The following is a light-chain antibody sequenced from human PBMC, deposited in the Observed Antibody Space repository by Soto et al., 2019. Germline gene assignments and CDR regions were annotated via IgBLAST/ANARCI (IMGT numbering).Light chain of an antibody. CDR3: QQYTDLVT. V-gene: IGKV3-15*01. Sequence: VVMTQSPATLSVSPGERVTLSCRASQSVSSHLAWYQQKPGQAPRLLMYAASTRANGIPARFSGSGSGTEFTLTISSLQSEDFALYYCQQYTDLVTFGGGTKVEIK. CDR1: QSVSSH. CDR2: AAS. J-gene: IGKJ4*01.